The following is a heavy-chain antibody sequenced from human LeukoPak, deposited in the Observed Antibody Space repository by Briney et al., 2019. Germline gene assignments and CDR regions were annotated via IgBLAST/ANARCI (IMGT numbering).Heavy chain of an antibody. CDR2: IHYSGST. V-gene: IGHV4-59*01. D-gene: IGHD6-13*01. CDR1: GGSISSNY. J-gene: IGHJ6*02. CDR3: ASCWQQLDPYYYSYDMDV. Sequence: PSETLSLTCTVSGGSISSNYWSWIRQPPGKGLEWIGYIHYSGSTNYNPSLKSRVTISVDKSKNQFSLKLSSVTAADTAVYYRASCWQQLDPYYYSYDMDVWGQGTTVTVSS.